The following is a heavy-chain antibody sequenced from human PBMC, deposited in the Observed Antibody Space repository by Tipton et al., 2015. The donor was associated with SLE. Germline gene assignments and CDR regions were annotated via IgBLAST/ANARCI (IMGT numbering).Heavy chain of an antibody. D-gene: IGHD6-19*01. CDR1: GGSISTYY. V-gene: IGHV4-59*12. CDR3: ARESIAVAGTQY. J-gene: IGHJ4*02. CDR2: IYYSGST. Sequence: TLSLTCTVSGGSISTYYWSWIRQPPGKGLEWIGYIYYSGSTNYNPSLKSRVTISVHTSKNQFSLKLTSVTAADTAVYFCARESIAVAGTQYWGQGTLVTVSS.